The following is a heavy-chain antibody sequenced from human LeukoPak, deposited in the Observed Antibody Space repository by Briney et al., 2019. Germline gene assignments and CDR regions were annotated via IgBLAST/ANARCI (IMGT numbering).Heavy chain of an antibody. D-gene: IGHD3-3*01. J-gene: IGHJ4*02. CDR1: GASISSYY. Sequence: PSETLSLTCTVSGASISSYYCSWIRQPPGKGLEWIGYMYYNGSANYNPSLKSRVTISVDTSKNQFSLKLSSVTAADTAVYYCARGPRYYDFWSGRTQIFDYWGQGTLVTVSS. CDR2: MYYNGSA. CDR3: ARGPRYYDFWSGRTQIFDY. V-gene: IGHV4-59*12.